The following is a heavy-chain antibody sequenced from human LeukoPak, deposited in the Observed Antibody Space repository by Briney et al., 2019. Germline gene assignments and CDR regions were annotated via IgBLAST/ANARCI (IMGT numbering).Heavy chain of an antibody. CDR2: IIPILGIA. CDR1: GGTFSSYA. CDR3: ARDGIAVARPLDY. V-gene: IGHV1-69*04. J-gene: IGHJ4*02. D-gene: IGHD6-19*01. Sequence: SVKVSCKASGGTFSSYATSWVRQAPGQGLEWMGRIIPILGIANYAQKFQGRVTITADKSTSTAYMELSSLRSEDTAVYYCARDGIAVARPLDYWGQGTLVTVSS.